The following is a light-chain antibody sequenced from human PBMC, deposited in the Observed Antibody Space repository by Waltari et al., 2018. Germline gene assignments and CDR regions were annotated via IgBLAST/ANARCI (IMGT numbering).Light chain of an antibody. V-gene: IGKV3-11*01. CDR3: QQRSNWYT. Sequence: DIVLTQSPATLSLSPGERAPLSCRASQSVRSYLAWYQQKPGQAPRLLIYGASNRATGIPARFSGSGSGTDFTLTISSLEPEDFAVYYCQQRSNWYTFGQGTKLEI. J-gene: IGKJ2*01. CDR1: QSVRSY. CDR2: GAS.